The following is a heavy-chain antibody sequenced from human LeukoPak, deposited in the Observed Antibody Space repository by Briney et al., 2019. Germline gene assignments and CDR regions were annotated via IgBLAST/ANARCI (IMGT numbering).Heavy chain of an antibody. CDR2: ISTYNGDT. J-gene: IGHJ4*02. V-gene: IGHV1-18*01. CDR3: ARDPSNSSGRYIFFDF. CDR1: GYAFTRYA. Sequence: ASVKVSCKGSGYAFTRYAITWVRQATGQGLEWMGWISTYNGDTKYAQNLQGRVTMTRDTSTNTAYMGLRSRRSADPAVYFCARDPSNSSGRYIFFDFWGQGTLVAVSS. D-gene: IGHD6-13*01.